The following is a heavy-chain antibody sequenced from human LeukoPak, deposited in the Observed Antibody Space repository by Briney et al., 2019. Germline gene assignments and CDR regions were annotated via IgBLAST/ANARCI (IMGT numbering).Heavy chain of an antibody. D-gene: IGHD6-13*01. J-gene: IGHJ4*02. Sequence: SVKVSCKASGYTFTSYDISWVRQAPGQGLEWMGGIIPIFGTANYAQKFQGRVTITADESTSTAYMELSSLRSEDTAVYYCARERDSSNWYFDYWGQGTLVTVSS. CDR2: IIPIFGTA. V-gene: IGHV1-69*13. CDR1: GYTFTSYD. CDR3: ARERDSSNWYFDY.